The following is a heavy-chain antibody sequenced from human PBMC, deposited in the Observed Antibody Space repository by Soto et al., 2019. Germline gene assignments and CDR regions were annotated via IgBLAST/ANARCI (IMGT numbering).Heavy chain of an antibody. CDR1: GGSMSSYY. D-gene: IGHD4-17*01. V-gene: IGHV4-4*07. CDR2: VYSSGGT. CDR3: ARAYGDYAHFDS. Sequence: SETLSLTCTVSGGSMSSYYWTWIRQPAGKGLEWIGRVYSSGGTHYNPSLKSRVTISLDTSKNQFSLRLLSVTDADTAVYYCARAYGDYAHFDSWGQGTLVTVSS. J-gene: IGHJ4*02.